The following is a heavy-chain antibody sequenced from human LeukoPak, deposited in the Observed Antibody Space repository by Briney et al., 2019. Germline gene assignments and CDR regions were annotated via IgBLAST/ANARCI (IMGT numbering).Heavy chain of an antibody. CDR1: GGTFSSYA. CDR3: ASRQYDFWSGYFDY. CDR2: IIPIFGTA. D-gene: IGHD3-3*01. V-gene: IGHV1-69*05. J-gene: IGHJ4*02. Sequence: SVKVSCKASGGTFSSYAISWVRQAPGQGLEWMGGIIPIFGTANYAQKFQGRVTITTDESTSTAYMELSSLRSEDTAVYYCASRQYDFWSGYFDYWGQGTLVTVSS.